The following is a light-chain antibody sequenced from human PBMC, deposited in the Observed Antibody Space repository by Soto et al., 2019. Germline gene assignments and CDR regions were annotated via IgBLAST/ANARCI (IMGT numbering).Light chain of an antibody. CDR1: QSVSSE. CDR3: QHYNKWHTIT. Sequence: MMMTQSPATLSVSPGERATFSGRASQSVSSELAWYQQTPGQAPSLLXFGASTRASGTPDRFSGSGSGTEFTLTISSLQSEDFAVYFCQHYNKWHTITFGQGTRLEIK. CDR2: GAS. J-gene: IGKJ5*01. V-gene: IGKV3-15*01.